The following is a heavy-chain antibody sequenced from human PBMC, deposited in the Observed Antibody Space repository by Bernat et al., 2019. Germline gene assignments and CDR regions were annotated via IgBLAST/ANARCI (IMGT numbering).Heavy chain of an antibody. CDR1: GFTFDDYA. Sequence: EVQLVESGGGLVQPGRSLRLSCAASGFTFDDYAMHWVRQAPGKGLEWVSGISWNSGSIGYADSVKGRFTISRDNAKNSLYLQMNSLRAEETALYYCAKAPTYYDFWSGYGGNYYFDYWGQGTLVTVSS. J-gene: IGHJ4*02. V-gene: IGHV3-9*01. D-gene: IGHD3-3*01. CDR3: AKAPTYYDFWSGYGGNYYFDY. CDR2: ISWNSGSI.